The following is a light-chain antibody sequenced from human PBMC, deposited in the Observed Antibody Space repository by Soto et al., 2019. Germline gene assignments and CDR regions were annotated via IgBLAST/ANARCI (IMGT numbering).Light chain of an antibody. CDR1: QTISIW. V-gene: IGKV1-5*01. J-gene: IGKJ1*01. CDR3: QQSYSTLRT. CDR2: DAS. Sequence: DIQMTQSPSTLSSSLGDRVTITCRARQTISIWLAGYQQKPGKAPKLLIYDASILESGVPSRFSGSGSGTEFTLTISSLQPEDFATYYCQQSYSTLRTFGQGTKVDIK.